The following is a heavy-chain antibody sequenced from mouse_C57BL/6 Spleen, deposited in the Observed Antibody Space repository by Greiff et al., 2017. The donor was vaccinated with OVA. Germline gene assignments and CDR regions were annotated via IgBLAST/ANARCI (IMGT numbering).Heavy chain of an antibody. J-gene: IGHJ3*01. V-gene: IGHV1-69*01. D-gene: IGHD2-4*01. CDR1: GYTFTSYW. CDR3: ARNGDYVPFAY. CDR2: IDPSDSYT. Sequence: QVQLQQPGAELVMPGASVKLSCKASGYTFTSYWMHWGKQRPGQGLEWVGEIDPSDSYTNYNKKFKGKSPLTVDKSTSTADRQLSRLTYEDSAVYYCARNGDYVPFAYWGQGTLVTVSA.